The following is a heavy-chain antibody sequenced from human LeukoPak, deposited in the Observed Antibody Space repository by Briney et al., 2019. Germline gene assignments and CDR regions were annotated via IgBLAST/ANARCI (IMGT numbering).Heavy chain of an antibody. V-gene: IGHV3-23*01. J-gene: IGHJ4*02. CDR2: ISGSGGRT. CDR3: AKGPDEYDDYVGPFDD. D-gene: IGHD4-17*01. Sequence: GGSLRLSCAASGFTFSSYDMSWVRHAPGKGLELVSAISGSGGRTYYGDSVKGRFTISRDSSKNTLYLQVNSLRAEDTAVYYCAKGPDEYDDYVGPFDDWGQGTLVTVSS. CDR1: GFTFSSYD.